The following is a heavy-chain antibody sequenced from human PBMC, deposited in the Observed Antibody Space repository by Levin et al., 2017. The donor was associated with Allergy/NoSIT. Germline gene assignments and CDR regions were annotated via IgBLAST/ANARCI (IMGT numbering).Heavy chain of an antibody. CDR3: AKGPFSSSSRGYYFDF. CDR1: GFPFTTYA. CDR2: ISASGGST. Sequence: RAGGSLRLSCAASGFPFTTYALGWVRQAPGQGLEWVSVISASGGSTDYADSVKGRFTISRDNSKNTLYLQMNSLRADDTAVYYCAKGPFSSSSRGYYFDFWGQGALVTVSS. V-gene: IGHV3-23*01. D-gene: IGHD6-6*01. J-gene: IGHJ4*02.